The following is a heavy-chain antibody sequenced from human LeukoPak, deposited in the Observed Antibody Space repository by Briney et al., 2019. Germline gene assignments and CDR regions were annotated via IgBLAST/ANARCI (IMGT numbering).Heavy chain of an antibody. CDR1: GFIFSNSA. V-gene: IGHV3-23*01. CDR3: AEGSRGSRPYYFDY. J-gene: IGHJ4*02. CDR2: ITDSGGDT. D-gene: IGHD6-25*01. Sequence: GGSLRLSCAASGFIFSNSAMSWVRQAPGKGLEWVTAITDSGGDTYYADSVKGRFTISRDNSKNTLYLQMNSLRVEDTALYYCAEGSRGSRPYYFDYWGQGTLVTASS.